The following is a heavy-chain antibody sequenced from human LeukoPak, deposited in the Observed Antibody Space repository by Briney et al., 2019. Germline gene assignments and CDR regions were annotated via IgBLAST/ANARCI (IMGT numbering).Heavy chain of an antibody. CDR3: ARTKADHDAFDI. V-gene: IGHV1-8*01. CDR2: MNPNSGNT. J-gene: IGHJ3*02. D-gene: IGHD2-8*01. CDR1: GYTFTSYD. Sequence: ASVKVSCKASGYTFTSYDINWFRQPTGQGLDWMGWMNPNSGNTGYAQKFQGRVTMTRNTSISTAYMELSSLRSEDTAVYYCARTKADHDAFDIWGQGTMVTVSS.